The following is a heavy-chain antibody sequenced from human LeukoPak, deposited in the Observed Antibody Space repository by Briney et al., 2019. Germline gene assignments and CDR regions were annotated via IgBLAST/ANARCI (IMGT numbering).Heavy chain of an antibody. CDR3: ARDSGIAAAGTFPLAY. D-gene: IGHD6-13*01. CDR1: GGAISSYY. V-gene: IGHV4-4*07. CDR2: IYTSGST. Sequence: SETLSLTCTVSGGAISSYYWSWVRQPAGKGLGWIGRIYTSGSTNYNPSLKSRVTMSVDTSKNQFSLKLSSVTAADTAVYYCARDSGIAAAGTFPLAYWGQGTLVTVSS. J-gene: IGHJ4*02.